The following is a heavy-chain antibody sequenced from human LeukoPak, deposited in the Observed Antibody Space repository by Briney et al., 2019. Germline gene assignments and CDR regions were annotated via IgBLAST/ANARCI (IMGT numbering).Heavy chain of an antibody. CDR1: GFTFSSYE. J-gene: IGHJ6*02. D-gene: IGHD3-16*01. CDR2: ISSSGSTI. Sequence: PGGSLRLSCAASGFTFSSYEMNWVRQAPGEGLEWVSYISSSGSTIYYADSVKGRFTISRDNAKNSLYLQMNSLRAEDTAVYYCARAGGGYYCYYYGMDVWGQGTTVTVSS. V-gene: IGHV3-48*03. CDR3: ARAGGGYYCYYYGMDV.